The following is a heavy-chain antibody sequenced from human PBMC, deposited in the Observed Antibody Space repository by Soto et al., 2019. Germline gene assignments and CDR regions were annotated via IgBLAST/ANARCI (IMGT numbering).Heavy chain of an antibody. CDR1: GGTFSSYA. CDR2: IIPIFGTA. J-gene: IGHJ4*02. V-gene: IGHV1-69*12. Sequence: QVQLVQSGAEVKKPGSSVKVSCKASGGTFSSYAISWVRQAPGQGLEWMGGIIPIFGTANYAQKFQGRVTITAEESTSTAYMGLSSLRSEDTAVYYCARDKESLQLTGQFDYWGQGTLVTVSS. D-gene: IGHD3-10*01. CDR3: ARDKESLQLTGQFDY.